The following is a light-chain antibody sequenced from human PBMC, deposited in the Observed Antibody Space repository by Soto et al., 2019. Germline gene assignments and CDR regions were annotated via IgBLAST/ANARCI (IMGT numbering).Light chain of an antibody. CDR1: QSVSSSY. Sequence: EIVLTQSPGTLSLSPGERATLSCRASQSVSSSYLAWYQQKPGQAPRLLIYGASSRATGIPDRFSGSGSGTDFALTISRREPEDFAVYYCQQYGSSPPFTDGPGTKVDIK. J-gene: IGKJ3*01. CDR2: GAS. CDR3: QQYGSSPPFT. V-gene: IGKV3-20*01.